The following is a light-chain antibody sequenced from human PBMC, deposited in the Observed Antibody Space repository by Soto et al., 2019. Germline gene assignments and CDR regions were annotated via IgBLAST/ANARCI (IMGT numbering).Light chain of an antibody. Sequence: EIVLTQSPGTLSLSPGERVTLSCRASQSVSSRHLDWYQQRPGQAPRLLIYGAGSRAGGIPERFRGSGSVTDFSLIIYTLEPDDSAMYYCHQYGSSPFTFGPGTKVEI. CDR2: GAG. CDR3: HQYGSSPFT. V-gene: IGKV3-20*01. CDR1: QSVSSRH. J-gene: IGKJ3*01.